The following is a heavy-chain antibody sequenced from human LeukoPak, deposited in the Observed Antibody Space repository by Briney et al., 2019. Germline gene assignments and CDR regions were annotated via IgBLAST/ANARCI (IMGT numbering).Heavy chain of an antibody. D-gene: IGHD3-22*01. CDR3: ASTQYYYDSSGYYTGVFDY. CDR1: GGSISSGGYS. Sequence: RSSETLSLTCAVSGGSISSGGYSWSWIRQPPGKGLEWIGYIYHSGSTYYNPSLKSRVTISVDRSKNQFSLKLSSVTAADTAVYYCASTQYYYDSSGYYTGVFDYWGQGTLVTVSS. V-gene: IGHV4-30-2*01. J-gene: IGHJ4*02. CDR2: IYHSGST.